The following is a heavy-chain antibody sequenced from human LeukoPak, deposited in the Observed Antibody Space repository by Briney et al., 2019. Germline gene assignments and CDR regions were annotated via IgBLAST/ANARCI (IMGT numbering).Heavy chain of an antibody. D-gene: IGHD1-26*01. CDR1: GFTFTSSA. J-gene: IGHJ3*02. V-gene: IGHV1-58*02. CDR2: IVVGSGNT. CDR3: AADGELPDAFDI. Sequence: ASVKVSCKASGFTFTSSAMQWVRRARGQRLEWIGWIVVGSGNTNYAQKFQERVTITRDMSTSTAYMELSSLRSEDTAVYYCAADGELPDAFDIWGQGTMVTVSS.